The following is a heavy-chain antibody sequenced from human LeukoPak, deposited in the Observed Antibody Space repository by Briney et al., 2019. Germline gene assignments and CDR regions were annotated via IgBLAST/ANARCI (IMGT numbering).Heavy chain of an antibody. Sequence: GGSLGLSCAASGFTFTTYAMSWVRQAPGKGLEWVSAISGSSGRTYYADSVKGRFTISRDNSKNTLYLQVSSLRAEDTAVYYCAKDQEAGYYDTSPSGDWGQGTLVTVSS. V-gene: IGHV3-23*01. CDR1: GFTFTTYA. J-gene: IGHJ4*02. D-gene: IGHD3-22*01. CDR2: ISGSSGRT. CDR3: AKDQEAGYYDTSPSGD.